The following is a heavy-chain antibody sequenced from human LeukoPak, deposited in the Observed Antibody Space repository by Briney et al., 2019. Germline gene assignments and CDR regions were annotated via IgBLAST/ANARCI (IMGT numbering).Heavy chain of an antibody. D-gene: IGHD2-2*01. CDR2: INHSGST. CDR3: ARDRGVPAAVDY. V-gene: IGHV4-34*01. Sequence: SETLSLTCAVYGGSFSGYYWSWIRQPPGKGLEWIGEINHSGSTNYNPSLKSRVTISVDTSKNQFSLKLSSVTAADTAVYYCARDRGVPAAVDYWGQGTLVTVSS. CDR1: GGSFSGYY. J-gene: IGHJ4*02.